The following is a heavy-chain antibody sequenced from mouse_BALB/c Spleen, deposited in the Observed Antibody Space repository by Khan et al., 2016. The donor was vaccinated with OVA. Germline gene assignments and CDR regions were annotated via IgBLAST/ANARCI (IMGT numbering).Heavy chain of an antibody. CDR1: GFTFSSYG. CDR3: ATSYYYGYYFDY. J-gene: IGHJ2*01. CDR2: ISGDSSTI. D-gene: IGHD1-1*01. V-gene: IGHV5-17*02. Sequence: EVMLVESGGGLVQPGGSRKLSCAASGFTFSSYGMHWVRQAPEKGLEWVAYISGDSSTIYYTDPVTGRFTISRDNPKNTLSLQMTSLMSEDTAMDYCATSYYYGYYFDYWGPGTTLTVSS.